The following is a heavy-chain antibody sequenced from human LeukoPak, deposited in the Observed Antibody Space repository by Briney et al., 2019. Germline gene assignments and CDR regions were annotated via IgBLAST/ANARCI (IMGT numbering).Heavy chain of an antibody. CDR3: AREEGGDCSRTSCYTSS. V-gene: IGHV3-11*01. D-gene: IGHD2-2*02. CDR2: ISGSGSTT. J-gene: IGHJ4*02. CDR1: GFTFSDYY. Sequence: GGSLRLSCAASGFTFSDYYMSWIRQAPGKGLEWVSYISGSGSTTYYANSVKGRFTISRDNAKNSLYLQMNSLRVEDTAVYYCAREEGGDCSRTSCYTSSWGQGTQVTVST.